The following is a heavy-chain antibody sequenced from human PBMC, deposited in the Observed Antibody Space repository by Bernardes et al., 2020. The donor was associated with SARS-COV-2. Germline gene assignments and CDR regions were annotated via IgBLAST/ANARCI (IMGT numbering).Heavy chain of an antibody. CDR1: GFTFSNYD. CDR2: IDGGSAYI. CDR3: VRGGTSGQKGDY. J-gene: IGHJ4*02. D-gene: IGHD6-19*01. Sequence: GGSLRLSCAASGFTFSNYDMNWVRQAPGKGLEWVSFIDGGSAYIYYADSVKGRFTISRDNAKKSLYLQMNTLRLDDTAVYYCVRGGTSGQKGDYWGQGTLVTVSS. V-gene: IGHV3-21*01.